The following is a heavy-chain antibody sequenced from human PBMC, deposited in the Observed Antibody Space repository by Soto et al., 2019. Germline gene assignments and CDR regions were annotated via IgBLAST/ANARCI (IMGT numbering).Heavy chain of an antibody. CDR1: GFTFSSYW. V-gene: IGHV3-74*01. J-gene: IGHJ6*02. Sequence: PGGSLRLSCAASGFTFSSYWMHWVRQAPGKGLVWVSRINSDGSSTSYADSVKGRFTISRDNAKNTLYLQMNSLRAEDTAVYYCARDLVSSSWSMYYYYYGMDVWGQGTTVTVSS. D-gene: IGHD6-13*01. CDR2: INSDGSST. CDR3: ARDLVSSSWSMYYYYYGMDV.